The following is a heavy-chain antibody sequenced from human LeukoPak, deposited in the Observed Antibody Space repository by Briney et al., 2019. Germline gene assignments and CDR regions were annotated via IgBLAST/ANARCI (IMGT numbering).Heavy chain of an antibody. Sequence: ASVKVSCKASGYTFTGHYMHWVRQAPGQGLEWMGWINPNSGGTKYAQKFQGRATMTRDTSISTAYMELSRLRSDDTAVYYCARGWQQWLDNNWFDPWGQGTLVTVSS. J-gene: IGHJ5*02. CDR1: GYTFTGHY. D-gene: IGHD6-19*01. CDR3: ARGWQQWLDNNWFDP. CDR2: INPNSGGT. V-gene: IGHV1-2*02.